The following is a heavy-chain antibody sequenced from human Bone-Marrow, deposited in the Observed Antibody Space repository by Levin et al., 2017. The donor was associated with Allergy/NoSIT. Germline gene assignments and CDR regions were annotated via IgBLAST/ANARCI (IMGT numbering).Heavy chain of an antibody. Sequence: ASVKVSCAASGFTFSSYWMHWVRQAPGKGLVWVSHINSDGSSTSYADSVKGRFTISRDNAKNTLYLQMNSLRAEDTAVYYCARDSLLSIVGTTFDYWGQGTLVTVSS. D-gene: IGHD1-26*01. CDR2: INSDGSST. V-gene: IGHV3-74*01. J-gene: IGHJ4*02. CDR3: ARDSLLSIVGTTFDY. CDR1: GFTFSSYW.